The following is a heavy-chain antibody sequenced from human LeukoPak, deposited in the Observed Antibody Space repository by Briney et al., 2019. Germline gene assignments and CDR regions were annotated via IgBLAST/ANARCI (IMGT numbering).Heavy chain of an antibody. CDR1: GGSISSGSYY. V-gene: IGHV4-61*02. D-gene: IGHD3-3*01. CDR2: IYTSGST. CDR3: ARHDFWSIDS. Sequence: SETLSLTCTVSGGSISSGSYYWSWIRQPAGKGLEWIGRIYTSGSTNYNPSLKSRVTISVDTSKNQFSLKLSSVTAADTAVYYCARHDFWSIDSWGQGALVTVSS. J-gene: IGHJ4*02.